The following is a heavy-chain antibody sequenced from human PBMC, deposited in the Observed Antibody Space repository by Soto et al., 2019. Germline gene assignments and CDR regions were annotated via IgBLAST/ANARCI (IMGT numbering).Heavy chain of an antibody. D-gene: IGHD3-16*01. CDR2: IYHSGST. Sequence: QVQLLESGPGLVKPSDTLSLICTVSGGSIRSSHWWSWVRQPPGKGLERIGEIYHSGSTNLDPSLKSRVTLSVDKSKNQFSLKLTSVTAADTAVYYCARDKATVGGYNLYDPWGQGILVTVSS. V-gene: IGHV4-4*02. CDR3: ARDKATVGGYNLYDP. CDR1: GGSIRSSHW. J-gene: IGHJ5*02.